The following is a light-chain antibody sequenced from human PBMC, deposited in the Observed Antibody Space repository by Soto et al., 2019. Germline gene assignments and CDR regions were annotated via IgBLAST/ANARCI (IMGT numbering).Light chain of an antibody. CDR1: QSINRH. CDR2: DAS. CDR3: QQRSNWPPAWT. Sequence: EIVLTQSPGTLSLSPGERATLSCRASQSINRHLAWYRQKPGQAPRLLIYDASNRATGIPARFSGSGSGTDFTLTISSLEPEDFAVYYCQQRSNWPPAWTFGQGTKVDIK. J-gene: IGKJ1*01. V-gene: IGKV3-11*01.